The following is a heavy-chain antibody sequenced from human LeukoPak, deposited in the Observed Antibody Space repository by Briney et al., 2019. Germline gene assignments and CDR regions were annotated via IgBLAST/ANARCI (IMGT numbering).Heavy chain of an antibody. CDR2: IYYSGST. D-gene: IGHD2-15*01. Sequence: PSETLSLTCTVSGGSISSSSYYWGWIRQPPGKGLEWIGSIYYSGSTYYNPSLKSRVTISVDTSKNQFSLKLSSVTAADTAVYYCASISGTLGVLRGYCSGGSCYQSYYFDYWGQGTLVTVSS. CDR1: GGSISSSSYY. J-gene: IGHJ4*02. CDR3: ASISGTLGVLRGYCSGGSCYQSYYFDY. V-gene: IGHV4-39*07.